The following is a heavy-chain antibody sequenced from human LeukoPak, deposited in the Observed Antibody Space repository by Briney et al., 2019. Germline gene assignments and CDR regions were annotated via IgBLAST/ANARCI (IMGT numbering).Heavy chain of an antibody. D-gene: IGHD2-15*01. CDR3: ARGSKGYCSGGSCYSVPYYYYMDV. CDR1: GGSFSGYY. Sequence: KPSETLSLTCAVYGGSFSGYYWSWIRQPPGKGLEWIGEINHSGSTNYSPSLKSRVTISVDTSKNQFSLKLSSVTAADTAVYYCARGSKGYCSGGSCYSVPYYYYMDVWGKGTTVTVSS. V-gene: IGHV4-34*01. J-gene: IGHJ6*03. CDR2: INHSGST.